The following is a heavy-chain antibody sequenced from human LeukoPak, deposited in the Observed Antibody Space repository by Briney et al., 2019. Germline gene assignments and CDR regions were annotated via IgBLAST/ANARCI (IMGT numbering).Heavy chain of an antibody. V-gene: IGHV3-74*01. D-gene: IGHD4-23*01. CDR2: INLDGIA. CDR3: ARVRSVGGNPHAFNI. J-gene: IGHJ3*02. CDR1: GFTFNSYW. Sequence: GGSLRLSCAASGFTFNSYWMHWVRQAPGKGLVWVSYINLDGIAAYAGSVRGRFTISRDNAENTYLQMNSLRVEDTALYYCARVRSVGGNPHAFNIWGQGTMVTVSS.